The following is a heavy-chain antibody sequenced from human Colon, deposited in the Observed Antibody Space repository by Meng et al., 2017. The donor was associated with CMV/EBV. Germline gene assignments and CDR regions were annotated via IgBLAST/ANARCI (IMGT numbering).Heavy chain of an antibody. V-gene: IGHV4-59*11. CDR3: ARGLGHASNNSHDY. Sequence: SETLSLTCTVSGDSIRSHYWSWIRQPPGKGPEWMGYIYYSGSATYSPSLRSRITISVDTSKNQFSLNLRSVTAADTAMYFCARGLGHASNNSHDYWGQGTLVTVSS. CDR2: IYYSGSA. D-gene: IGHD1-1*01. J-gene: IGHJ4*02. CDR1: GDSIRSHY.